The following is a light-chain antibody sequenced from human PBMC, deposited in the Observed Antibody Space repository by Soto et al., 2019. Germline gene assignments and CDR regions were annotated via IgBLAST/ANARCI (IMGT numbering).Light chain of an antibody. J-gene: IGKJ1*01. CDR2: AAS. Sequence: DIQMTQSPPFVSASVGDKVTITCRASQGIGTYLGWYQQKPGKAPKRLIYAASGVQGGVPSRFSGSGSGTAVTLTISSLQPEDFATYYCLQHVGFSWTFGQVKKVEIK. CDR3: LQHVGFSWT. CDR1: QGIGTY. V-gene: IGKV1-17*01.